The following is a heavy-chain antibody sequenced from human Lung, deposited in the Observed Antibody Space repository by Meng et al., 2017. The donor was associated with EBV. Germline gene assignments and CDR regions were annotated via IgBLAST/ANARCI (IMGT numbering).Heavy chain of an antibody. CDR3: ARDRERGLGPGLLAS. Sequence: QGRRGRSGAEVKKPGASVKVSCKTSGYIFTDHYMYWVRQAPGQGLEWMGRINTNSGATKYVQKFQGRVTMTRDTSTSTAYMELRSLTSDDTAVYFCARDRERGLGPGLLASWGQGTLVTVSS. J-gene: IGHJ4*02. V-gene: IGHV1-2*06. CDR2: INTNSGAT. CDR1: GYIFTDHY. D-gene: IGHD3/OR15-3a*01.